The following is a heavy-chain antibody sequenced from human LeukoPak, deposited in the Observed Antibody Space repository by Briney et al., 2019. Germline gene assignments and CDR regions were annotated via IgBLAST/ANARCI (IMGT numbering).Heavy chain of an antibody. CDR3: ARDSGPISSGAFDI. D-gene: IGHD3-22*01. J-gene: IGHJ3*02. V-gene: IGHV4-38-2*02. CDR2: IYHSGST. Sequence: ETLSLTCTVSGYSISSGYYWGWIRQPPGKGLEWIGSIYHSGSTYYNPSLKSRVTISVDTSKNQFSLKLSSETAADTAVYYCARDSGPISSGAFDIWGQGTMVTVSS. CDR1: GYSISSGYY.